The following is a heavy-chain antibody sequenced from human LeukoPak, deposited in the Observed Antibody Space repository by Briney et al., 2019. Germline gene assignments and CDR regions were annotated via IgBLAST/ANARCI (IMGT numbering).Heavy chain of an antibody. CDR2: IYYTGST. CDR3: ARLRPETGRGAFDI. D-gene: IGHD1-1*01. Sequence: SETLSLTCTVSSGSISGYYWSWIRQPPGKGLEWIGYIYYTGSTNYNPSLKSRVTISIDTSKNQFSLKLSSVTAADTAVFYCARLRPETGRGAFDIWGQGTMVTVSS. J-gene: IGHJ3*02. CDR1: SGSISGYY. V-gene: IGHV4-59*01.